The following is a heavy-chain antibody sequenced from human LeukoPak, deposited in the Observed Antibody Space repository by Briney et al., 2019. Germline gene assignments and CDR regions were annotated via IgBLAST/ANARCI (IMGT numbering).Heavy chain of an antibody. CDR3: AMLRWGENYYYMDV. CDR2: INHSGST. D-gene: IGHD4-23*01. V-gene: IGHV4-34*01. CDR1: GGSFSGYY. J-gene: IGHJ6*03. Sequence: SETLSLTCAVYGGSFSGYYWNWIRQPPGKGLEWIGEINHSGSTNYNPSLKSRVTISVDTSKNQFSLKLSSVTAADTAVYYCAMLRWGENYYYMDVWGKGTTVTVSS.